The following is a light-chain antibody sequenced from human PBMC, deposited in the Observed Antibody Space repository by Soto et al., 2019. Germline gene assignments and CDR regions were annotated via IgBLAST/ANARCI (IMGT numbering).Light chain of an antibody. CDR3: QQYNNWALT. CDR2: GAS. V-gene: IGKV3-15*01. J-gene: IGKJ4*01. Sequence: EIVMTQSPATLSVSPGERATLSCRASQSGSSNLAWYQQKPGQAPRFLIYGASTRTTGSSDWFSGSGSGTEFTLTISSLQSEDVAVYYCQQYNNWALTCGGGTKVEIK. CDR1: QSGSSN.